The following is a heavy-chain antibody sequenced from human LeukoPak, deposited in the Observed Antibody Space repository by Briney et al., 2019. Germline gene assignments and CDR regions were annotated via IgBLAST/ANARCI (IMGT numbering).Heavy chain of an antibody. CDR3: ASSDINSYGFTGLLDY. V-gene: IGHV3-21*01. CDR2: ISSSSSYI. CDR1: GFTFSSYS. J-gene: IGHJ4*02. D-gene: IGHD5-18*01. Sequence: GGFLRLSCAASGFTFSSYSMNWVRQAPGKGLEWVSSISSSSSYIYYADSVKGRFTISRDNAKNSLYLQMNSLRAEDTAVYYCASSDINSYGFTGLLDYWGQGTLVTVSS.